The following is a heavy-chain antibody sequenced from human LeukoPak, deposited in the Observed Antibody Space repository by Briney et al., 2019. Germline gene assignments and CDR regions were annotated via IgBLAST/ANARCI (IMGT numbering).Heavy chain of an antibody. J-gene: IGHJ5*02. CDR3: ARDHSGYSGYVLHYNWFDP. Sequence: ASVKVSCKASGYTFTSYYMYWVRQAPGQGLEWMGIINPSGGSTNYAQKFQGRVTMTRDTSTSTVYMEVSSLRSEDTAVYYCARDHSGYSGYVLHYNWFDPWGQGTLVTVSS. V-gene: IGHV1-46*01. CDR2: INPSGGST. CDR1: GYTFTSYY. D-gene: IGHD5-12*01.